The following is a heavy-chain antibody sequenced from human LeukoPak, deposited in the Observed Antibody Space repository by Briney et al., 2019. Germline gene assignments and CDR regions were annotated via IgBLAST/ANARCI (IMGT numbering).Heavy chain of an antibody. D-gene: IGHD3-9*01. J-gene: IGHJ4*02. Sequence: GGSLRLSCAASGFTFCSYAMHWVRQAPGKGLEWVAVISYDGSNKYYADSVKGRFTISRDNSKNTLYLQMNSLRAEDTAVYYCARAIYDILTPYFDYWGQGTLVTVSS. V-gene: IGHV3-30*04. CDR1: GFTFCSYA. CDR2: ISYDGSNK. CDR3: ARAIYDILTPYFDY.